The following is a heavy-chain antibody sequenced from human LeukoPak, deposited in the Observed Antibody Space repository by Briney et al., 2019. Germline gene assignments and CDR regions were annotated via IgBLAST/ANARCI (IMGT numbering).Heavy chain of an antibody. D-gene: IGHD3-22*01. J-gene: IGHJ4*02. CDR2: INAGNGNT. CDR1: GYTFTSYA. CDR3: ARDTAVNRWLLRKTFDY. Sequence: ASVKVSCKASGYTFTSYAMHWVRQAPGQRLEWMGWINAGNGNTKYSQKFQGRVTITRDTSASTAYMELSSLRSEDTAVYYCARDTAVNRWLLRKTFDYWGQGTLVTVSS. V-gene: IGHV1-3*01.